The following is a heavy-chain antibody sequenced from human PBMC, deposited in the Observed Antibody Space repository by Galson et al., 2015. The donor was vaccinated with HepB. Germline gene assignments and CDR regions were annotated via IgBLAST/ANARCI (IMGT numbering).Heavy chain of an antibody. Sequence: TLSLTCAVYGGSFSDYYWSWIRQPPGKGLEWIGEINHSGSTNYNPSLKSRVAISVDTSKNQFSLKLSSVTAADTAVYYCAREPPQYYYDRGAVYWGQGTLVTVSS. CDR2: INHSGST. D-gene: IGHD3-22*01. V-gene: IGHV4-34*01. CDR3: AREPPQYYYDRGAVY. J-gene: IGHJ4*02. CDR1: GGSFSDYY.